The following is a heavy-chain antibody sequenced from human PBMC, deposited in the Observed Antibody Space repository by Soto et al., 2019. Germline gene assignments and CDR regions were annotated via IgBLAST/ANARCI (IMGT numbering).Heavy chain of an antibody. CDR2: IIPIFGTA. J-gene: IGHJ5*02. CDR1: GGTFSNYA. V-gene: IGHV1-69*15. D-gene: IGHD2-15*01. Sequence: QVQLVQSGAEVKKPGSSVKVSCKASGGTFSNYAITWVRQAPGQGLEWLGRIIPIFGTANYAQKFQGRVTITAAESTTTAYMDLSSLRSDDTAVYYCAKDGGREGYFGNWFDPWGQGTLVTVSS. CDR3: AKDGGREGYFGNWFDP.